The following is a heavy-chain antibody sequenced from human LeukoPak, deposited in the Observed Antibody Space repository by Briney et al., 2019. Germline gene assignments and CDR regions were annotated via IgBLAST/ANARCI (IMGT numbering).Heavy chain of an antibody. Sequence: QPGGSLRLSCAASGFTFNNYGMNWVRQAPGKGLEWVSGISWNSGSIGYADSVKGRFTISRDNAKNSLYLQMNSLRAEDTALYYCAKVVTTVTKEPCFDYWGQGTLVTVSS. CDR2: ISWNSGSI. CDR1: GFTFNNYG. D-gene: IGHD4-4*01. J-gene: IGHJ4*02. CDR3: AKVVTTVTKEPCFDY. V-gene: IGHV3-9*01.